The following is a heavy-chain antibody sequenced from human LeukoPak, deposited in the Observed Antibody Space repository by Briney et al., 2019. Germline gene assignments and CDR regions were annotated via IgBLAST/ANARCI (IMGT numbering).Heavy chain of an antibody. Sequence: SETPSLTCAVSGGSISSYYWSWIRQPPGKGLEWIGYIYYSGSTNYNPSLQSRVTISVDTSKNQFSLKLSSVTAADTAVYYCARATYSSGWGTSDYWGQGTLVTVSS. V-gene: IGHV4-59*01. CDR1: GGSISSYY. CDR3: ARATYSSGWGTSDY. CDR2: IYYSGST. J-gene: IGHJ4*02. D-gene: IGHD6-19*01.